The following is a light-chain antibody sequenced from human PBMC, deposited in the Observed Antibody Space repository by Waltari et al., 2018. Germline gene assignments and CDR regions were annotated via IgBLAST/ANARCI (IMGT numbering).Light chain of an antibody. CDR1: SSDVGGYNY. CDR3: SSYTSSSTSHVV. V-gene: IGLV2-14*01. Sequence: QSALTQPASVSGSPGQSITISCTGTSSDVGGYNYVSWYQQHPGKAPKLMIYDVSKRPSGGSNRFSGSKSGNTASLTISGLQAEDEADYYCSSYTSSSTSHVVFGGGTKLTVL. CDR2: DVS. J-gene: IGLJ2*01.